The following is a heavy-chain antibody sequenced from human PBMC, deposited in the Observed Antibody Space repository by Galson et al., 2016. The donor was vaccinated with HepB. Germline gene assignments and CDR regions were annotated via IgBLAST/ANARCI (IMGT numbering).Heavy chain of an antibody. CDR2: LSRSGNTT. Sequence: SLSLSCAASGFTFNNYAMAWVRQTPGRRLQFVSALSRSGNTTFYTAFVKGRFNISRDNSKNTLYLQINSLRAEYTALYYCARAPWEVLGFFDFWGQGTIVTVSS. CDR1: GFTFNNYA. J-gene: IGHJ4*02. CDR3: ARAPWEVLGFFDF. D-gene: IGHD3-10*01. V-gene: IGHV3-23*01.